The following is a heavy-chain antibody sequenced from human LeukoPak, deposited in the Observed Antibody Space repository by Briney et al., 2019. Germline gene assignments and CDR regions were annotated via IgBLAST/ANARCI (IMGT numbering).Heavy chain of an antibody. J-gene: IGHJ4*02. CDR2: ISGSGGST. Sequence: GGSLRLSCAASGFTFSSYGMSWVRQAPGKGREWVSAISGSGGSTYYADSVKGRFAIPRDNSKNTLYLQMNSLRAEDMAVYYCAKDEGAAPVEPDYWGQGTLVTVSS. D-gene: IGHD6-6*01. CDR1: GFTFSSYG. V-gene: IGHV3-23*01. CDR3: AKDEGAAPVEPDY.